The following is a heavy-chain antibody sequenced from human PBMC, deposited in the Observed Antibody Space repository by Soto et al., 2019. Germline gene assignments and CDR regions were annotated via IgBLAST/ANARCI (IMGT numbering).Heavy chain of an antibody. D-gene: IGHD2-15*01. CDR1: GGTFSSYA. J-gene: IGHJ6*02. CDR3: ASVETQRYYYGMDV. CDR2: IIPIFGTA. Sequence: QVQLVQSGAEVKKPGSSVKVSCKASGGTFSSYAISWVRQAPGQGLEWMGGIIPIFGTADYAQTFQGRVTIXAXEXXSTAYMELSSLRSEDTAVYYCASVETQRYYYGMDVWGQGTTVTVSS. V-gene: IGHV1-69*12.